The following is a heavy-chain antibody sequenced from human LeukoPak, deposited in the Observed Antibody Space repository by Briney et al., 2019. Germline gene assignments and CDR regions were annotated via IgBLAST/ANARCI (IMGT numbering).Heavy chain of an antibody. V-gene: IGHV1-8*02. CDR3: ARGKGRWGTMVRGTFNWFDP. Sequence: ASVKVSCKASGGTFSNYAVSWVRQAPGQGLEWMGWISAYNGNRNYAQKFQGRVTMTRNTSISTAYMELSSLRSEDTAVYYCARGKGRWGTMVRGTFNWFDPWGQGTLVTVSS. J-gene: IGHJ5*02. CDR2: ISAYNGNR. CDR1: GGTFSNYA. D-gene: IGHD3-10*01.